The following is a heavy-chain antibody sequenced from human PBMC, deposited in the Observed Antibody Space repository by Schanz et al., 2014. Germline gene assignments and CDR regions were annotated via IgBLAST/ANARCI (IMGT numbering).Heavy chain of an antibody. CDR1: GFTFITYT. CDR3: ARGTDWNLHY. J-gene: IGHJ4*02. D-gene: IGHD1-1*01. Sequence: EVHLVESGGGLVKRGGSLRLSCEASGFTFITYTMNWVRQAPGKGLEWVSTIGYLGDTYYPDSVKGRFTVSRDSGQNSLYLQMNSLRAGDTAVYYCARGTDWNLHYWGQGALVTVSS. V-gene: IGHV3-13*01. CDR2: IGYLGDT.